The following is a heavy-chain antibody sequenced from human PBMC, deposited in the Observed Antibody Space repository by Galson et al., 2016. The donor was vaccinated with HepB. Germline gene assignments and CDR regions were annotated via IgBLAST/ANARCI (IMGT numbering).Heavy chain of an antibody. CDR1: GFTFDTFT. J-gene: IGHJ4*02. V-gene: IGHV3-30-3*01. CDR2: ISDNGGST. D-gene: IGHD3-22*01. Sequence: SLRLSCAASGFTFDTFTLHWVRRSPGKGLEWVADISDNGGSTFYAESVQGRFIISRDNSKNTVYLQMRSLRVEDTAVYYCARDHAGLYDNSGSYFDAWGQGTLVTVSS. CDR3: ARDHAGLYDNSGSYFDA.